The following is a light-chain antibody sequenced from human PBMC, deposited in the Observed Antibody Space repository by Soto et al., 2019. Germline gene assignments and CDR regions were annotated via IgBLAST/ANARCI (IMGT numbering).Light chain of an antibody. CDR2: DVS. Sequence: QSALPQPASVSGSPGQSITISCTGTSSDVGGYNYVSWYQQHPGKAPKHMIYDVSNRPSGVSNRFSGSKSGNTASLTISGLQAEDEADYYCSSYTSSSTLRVFGTGTQLTVL. J-gene: IGLJ1*01. CDR1: SSDVGGYNY. CDR3: SSYTSSSTLRV. V-gene: IGLV2-14*01.